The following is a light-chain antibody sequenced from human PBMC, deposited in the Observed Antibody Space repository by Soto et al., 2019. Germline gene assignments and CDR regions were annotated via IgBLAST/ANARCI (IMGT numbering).Light chain of an antibody. CDR3: AAWDDSLSGDV. V-gene: IGLV1-47*01. Sequence: QSVLTQPPSASGTPGQRVTISCSGSSSNIGSNYVYWYQQLPGTAPKLLIYRNNQRPSGVPDRFSGSKSGTSASLAISGLRSEDEADYYCAAWDDSLSGDVLGTGTKLTVL. CDR1: SSNIGSNY. J-gene: IGLJ1*01. CDR2: RNN.